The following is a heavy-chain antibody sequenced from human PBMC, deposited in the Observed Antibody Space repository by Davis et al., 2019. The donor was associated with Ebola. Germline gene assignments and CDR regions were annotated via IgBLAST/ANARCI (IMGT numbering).Heavy chain of an antibody. D-gene: IGHD2-15*01. CDR3: ARGTVVVVAV. Sequence: MPSDTLSLTCTVSGGSISSYYWSWIRQPPGKGLEWIGYIYYSGSTNYNPSLKSRVTISVGTSKNQFSLKLTSVTAADTAVYYCARGTVVVVAVWGQGTLVTVSS. CDR1: GGSISSYY. J-gene: IGHJ4*02. V-gene: IGHV4-59*08. CDR2: IYYSGST.